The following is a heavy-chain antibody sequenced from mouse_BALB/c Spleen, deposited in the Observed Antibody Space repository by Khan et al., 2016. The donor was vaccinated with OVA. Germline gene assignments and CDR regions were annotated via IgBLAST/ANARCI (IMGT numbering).Heavy chain of an antibody. V-gene: IGHV1-7*01. Sequence: QIQLVQSGAELAKPGASVKMSCKASGYSFINYWILWVKQRPGQGLEWIGYINPSTGYTDYNQNFKDMAILTADKSSSTAYMQLSSLTSEDSVVYYSARRGQRWDFDYWGQGTTLTVSS. CDR2: INPSTGYT. CDR3: ARRGQRWDFDY. D-gene: IGHD1-1*01. J-gene: IGHJ2*01. CDR1: GYSFINYW.